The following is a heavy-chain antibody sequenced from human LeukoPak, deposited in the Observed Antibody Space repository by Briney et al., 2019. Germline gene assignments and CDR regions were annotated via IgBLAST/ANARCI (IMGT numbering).Heavy chain of an antibody. D-gene: IGHD3-3*01. CDR2: ISGSAVIT. Sequence: GGSLRLSCGASGFTFSSYGMHWVRQAPGKGLEWVSAISGSAVITFYADSVKGRFTISRDNSKNTLYLQMNSLRAEDTALYYCAKSRLSGINDAFDIWGQGTMVTVSS. CDR3: AKSRLSGINDAFDI. V-gene: IGHV3-23*01. CDR1: GFTFSSYG. J-gene: IGHJ3*02.